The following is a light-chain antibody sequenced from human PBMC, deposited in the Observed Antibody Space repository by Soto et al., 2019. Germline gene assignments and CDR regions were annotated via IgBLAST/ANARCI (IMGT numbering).Light chain of an antibody. V-gene: IGLV2-14*03. CDR2: DVS. CDR3: TSYTSSSSVV. Sequence: QSALTQPASVSGSPGQSITISCTGTTSDVGGYNYVSWYQHHPGKAPQLIIHDVSNRPSGVSYRFSGSKSGNTASLTISGLQSEDEADYYCTSYTSSSSVVFGGGTKLTVL. CDR1: TSDVGGYNY. J-gene: IGLJ2*01.